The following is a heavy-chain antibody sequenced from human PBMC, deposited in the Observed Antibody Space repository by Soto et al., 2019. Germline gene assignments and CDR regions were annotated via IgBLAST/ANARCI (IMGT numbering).Heavy chain of an antibody. J-gene: IGHJ4*02. CDR2: ISGSGGST. CDR1: GFTFSSYA. Sequence: GGSLRLSCAASGFTFSSYAMSWVRLAPGKGLEWVSAISGSGGSTYYADSVKGRFTISRDNSKNTLYLQMNSLRAEDTAVYYCAKDPIGSWSFDYWGQGTLVTVSS. CDR3: AKDPIGSWSFDY. D-gene: IGHD6-13*01. V-gene: IGHV3-23*01.